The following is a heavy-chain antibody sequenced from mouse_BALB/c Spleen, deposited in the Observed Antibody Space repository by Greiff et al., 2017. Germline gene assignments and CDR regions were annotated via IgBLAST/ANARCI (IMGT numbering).Heavy chain of an antibody. Sequence: QVQLKESGAELVRPGASVTLSCKASGYTFTDYEMHWVKQTPVHGLEWIGAIDPETGGTAYNQKFKGKATLTADKSSSTAYMELRSLTSEDSAVYYCTRTDAMDYWGQGTSVTVSS. J-gene: IGHJ4*01. CDR1: GYTFTDYE. V-gene: IGHV1-15*01. CDR2: IDPETGGT. CDR3: TRTDAMDY.